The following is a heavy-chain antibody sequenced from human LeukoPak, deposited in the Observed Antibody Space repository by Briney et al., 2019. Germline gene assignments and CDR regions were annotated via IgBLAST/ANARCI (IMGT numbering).Heavy chain of an antibody. V-gene: IGHV3-74*03. Sequence: PGGSLRLSCPASGFTFNRSWMHWVRQVPGKGLVWVAHINTDGSKSTYADSVTGRFTISRDNAPYSVYLQMNSLTAEDTAVYYCVKSEARERAPHDPWGQGTLVTVSS. CDR1: GFTFNRSW. J-gene: IGHJ5*02. CDR2: INTDGSKS. CDR3: VKSEARERAPHDP. D-gene: IGHD5-24*01.